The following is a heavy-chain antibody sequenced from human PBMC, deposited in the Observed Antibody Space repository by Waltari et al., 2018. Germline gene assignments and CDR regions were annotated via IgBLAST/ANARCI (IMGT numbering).Heavy chain of an antibody. CDR3: ARGKAFDP. CDR2: LNNGGDYK. Sequence: VRLVESGGGRVEPWESLRLPCVGFGFSFDEYSMNWGRQAPGKGLEWVSSLNNGGDYKGYADSVEGRFTISRDNDKNTLYLQMNDLRVDDTAIYYCARGKAFDPWGQGTRVNVSS. V-gene: IGHV3-21*06. J-gene: IGHJ5*02. CDR1: GFSFDEYS.